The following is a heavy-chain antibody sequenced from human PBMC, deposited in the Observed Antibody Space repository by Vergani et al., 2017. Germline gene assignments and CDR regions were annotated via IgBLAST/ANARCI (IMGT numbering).Heavy chain of an antibody. CDR1: GITFWKFG. D-gene: IGHD5-12*01. CDR2: ISWNSGAV. J-gene: IGHJ3*01. Sequence: EVDLVESGGGLAQPGGSLRLSCEASGITFWKFGMHWVRQGPGKGLEWGSGISWNSGAVDYADSVRGRFTISRDNAKNSLFLEMNSLRFEDTAVYFCTKGSVYYHDSAGHGYDPYTGFDRWRQGTLVTVSS. V-gene: IGHV3-9*01. CDR3: TKGSVYYHDSAGHGYDPYTGFDR.